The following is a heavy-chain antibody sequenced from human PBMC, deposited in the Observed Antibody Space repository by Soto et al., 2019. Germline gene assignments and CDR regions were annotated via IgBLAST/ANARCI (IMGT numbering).Heavy chain of an antibody. CDR2: TYYRSKWYH. CDR1: GDSVSSSSAA. J-gene: IGHJ4*02. Sequence: TLSLTCGISGDSVSSSSAAWNWIRQSPSRGLEWLGRTYYRSKWYHDYEISVKSRITVNPDTSKNQFSLQLNSVTPEDTAVYYCAREVAFYSNSPLDSWGQGTLVTVSS. CDR3: AREVAFYSNSPLDS. D-gene: IGHD6-6*01. V-gene: IGHV6-1*01.